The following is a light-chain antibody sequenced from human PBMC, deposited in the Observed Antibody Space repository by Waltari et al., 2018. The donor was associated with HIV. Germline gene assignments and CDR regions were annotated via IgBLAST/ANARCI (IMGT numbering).Light chain of an antibody. CDR1: SSDIGSYNR. CDR3: SSYTTSSTWV. Sequence: QSTLTQPPSVSGSLGQSVTIACTGTSSDIGSYNRVSWYQQPPGTAPKLIIYEVTNRPSVVAVRFSGSKSGNTASLTISGLQAEDEADYYCSSYTTSSTWVFGGGTQLTVL. J-gene: IGLJ3*02. CDR2: EVT. V-gene: IGLV2-18*02.